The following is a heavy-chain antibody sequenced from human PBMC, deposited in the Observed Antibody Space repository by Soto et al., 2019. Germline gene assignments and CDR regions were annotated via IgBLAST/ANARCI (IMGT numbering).Heavy chain of an antibody. CDR2: IIPIFGTA. CDR3: AGGVPHSGVLSWFDP. V-gene: IGHV1-69*01. J-gene: IGHJ5*02. Sequence: QVQLVQSGAEVRKPGSSVRVSCKASGGSFNRHTISWVRQAPGQGLEWMGGIIPIFGTANHAQKFQGRVTITADESTSTAYMELSSLRSEDTAVYYCAGGVPHSGVLSWFDPWGQGTLVTVSS. D-gene: IGHD1-26*01. CDR1: GGSFNRHT.